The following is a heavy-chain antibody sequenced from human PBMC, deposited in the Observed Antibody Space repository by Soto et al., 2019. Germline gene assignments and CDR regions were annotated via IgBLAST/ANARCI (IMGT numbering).Heavy chain of an antibody. D-gene: IGHD3-22*01. J-gene: IGHJ4*02. CDR2: FDPEDGET. Sequence: QVQLVQAGAEVKKPGASVKVSCKVSGYTLTELSMHWVRQAPGKGLAWMGGFDPEDGETIYAQKFQGRVTITEDTSTDTAYMELSSLRSEDTAVYYCATGLDPRPTRDQYYDSSGYSRYFDYWGQGTLVTVSS. CDR1: GYTLTELS. V-gene: IGHV1-24*01. CDR3: ATGLDPRPTRDQYYDSSGYSRYFDY.